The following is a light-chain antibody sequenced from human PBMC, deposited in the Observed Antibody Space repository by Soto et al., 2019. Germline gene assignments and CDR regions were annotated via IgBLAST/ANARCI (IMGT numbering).Light chain of an antibody. J-gene: IGKJ4*01. CDR1: QSVSSS. CDR2: GIS. V-gene: IGKV3-15*01. Sequence: EIVMTQSPATLSVSPGARAPLSCRARQSVSSSLAWYQQKPGQAPRLLIYGISTRATGLPGRFSGSGSGTEFTLTISSLQSEDLAVYYCQQYNNWPLTFGGGTKVDI. CDR3: QQYNNWPLT.